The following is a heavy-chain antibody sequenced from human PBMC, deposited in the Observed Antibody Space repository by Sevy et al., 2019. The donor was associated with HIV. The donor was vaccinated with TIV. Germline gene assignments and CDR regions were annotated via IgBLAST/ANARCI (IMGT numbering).Heavy chain of an antibody. CDR3: AKDSGWTQVY. J-gene: IGHJ4*02. D-gene: IGHD6-19*01. CDR1: GFTFSSYG. V-gene: IGHV3-23*01. CDR2: ITDSGGTT. Sequence: GGSLRLSCAASGFTFSSYGMSWVRQAPGKGLEWVAGITDSGGTTYYADSVKGRFTISRDNSKNTLSLQMNSLRAEDTAIYYCAKDSGWTQVYWGQGTLVTVSS.